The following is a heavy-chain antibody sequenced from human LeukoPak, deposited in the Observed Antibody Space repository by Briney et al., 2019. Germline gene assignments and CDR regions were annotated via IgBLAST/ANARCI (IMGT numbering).Heavy chain of an antibody. J-gene: IGHJ4*02. D-gene: IGHD2/OR15-2a*01. CDR2: ISGSGGST. Sequence: GGSLRLSCAASGFTFSSYSMNWVRQAPGKGLEWVSAISGSGGSTYYADSVKGRFTISRDNSKNSLYLQMNSLRAEDTAVYYCAKDSAKKYDDYWGQGTLVTVSS. CDR3: AKDSAKKYDDY. CDR1: GFTFSSYS. V-gene: IGHV3-23*01.